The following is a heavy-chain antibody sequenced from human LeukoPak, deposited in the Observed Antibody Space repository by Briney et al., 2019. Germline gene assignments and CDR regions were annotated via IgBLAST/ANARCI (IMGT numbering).Heavy chain of an antibody. V-gene: IGHV3-66*02. CDR2: IYSGDST. J-gene: IGHJ4*02. CDR3: ARDLWDGTGY. Sequence: GGSLRLSCVASGFSSTYTSWVRPAPGKGLEWVSVIYSGDSTYYADSVRGRFTISRDISKNTVYLQMNSLRPEDTAVYYCARDLWDGTGYWGQGTLVTVAS. D-gene: IGHD3-3*01. CDR1: GFSSTY.